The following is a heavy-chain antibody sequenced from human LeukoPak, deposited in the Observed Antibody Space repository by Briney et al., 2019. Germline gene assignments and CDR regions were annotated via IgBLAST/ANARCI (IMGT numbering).Heavy chain of an antibody. CDR1: GGTFSSYA. CDR3: ARGDAFSGDH. CDR2: IIPIFGTA. Sequence: GASVKVSCKASGGTFSSYAISWVRQAPGQGLEWMGRIIPIFGTANYAQKFQGRVTITTDESTSTAYMELSSLRSEDTAVYYCARGDAFSGDHWGQGTLVTVSS. D-gene: IGHD3-16*01. V-gene: IGHV1-69*05. J-gene: IGHJ4*02.